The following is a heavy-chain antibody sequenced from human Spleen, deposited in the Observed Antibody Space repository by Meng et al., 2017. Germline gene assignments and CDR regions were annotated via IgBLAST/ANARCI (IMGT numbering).Heavy chain of an antibody. Sequence: GESLKISCAASGFTFSSYGMHWVRQAPGKGLEWVAVIWYDGSNKYYADSVKGRFTISRDNSKNTLYLQMNSLRAEDTAVYYCARDRPITMVRGVIITGFDYWGQGTLVTVSS. V-gene: IGHV3-33*08. CDR2: IWYDGSNK. CDR1: GFTFSSYG. D-gene: IGHD3-10*01. CDR3: ARDRPITMVRGVIITGFDY. J-gene: IGHJ4*02.